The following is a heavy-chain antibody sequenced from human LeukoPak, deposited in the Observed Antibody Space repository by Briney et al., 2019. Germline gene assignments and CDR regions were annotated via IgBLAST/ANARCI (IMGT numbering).Heavy chain of an antibody. CDR3: ARFAHVYSAYDY. D-gene: IGHD5-12*01. Sequence: ASVKVSCKASGYTFTSYYIHWVRLAPGQGLGWMGIINPSGSSTHYAQKFQGRVTMTRDTSTSTVYMDLGNLRSEDTAVYYCARFAHVYSAYDYWGQGTLVTVSS. J-gene: IGHJ4*02. V-gene: IGHV1-46*01. CDR1: GYTFTSYY. CDR2: INPSGSST.